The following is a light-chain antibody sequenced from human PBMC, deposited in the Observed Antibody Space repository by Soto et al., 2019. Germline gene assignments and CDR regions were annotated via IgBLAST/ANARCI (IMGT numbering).Light chain of an antibody. V-gene: IGKV3-11*01. Sequence: EIVMTQSPATLSLSPGERATLSCRASQSVSSYLAWYQQKPGQAPRLLIYDASNRATGIPARFSGSGSGTDFTLTISSLEPEDFAVYYCQQLEGFGPGTKVDI. CDR1: QSVSSY. CDR2: DAS. J-gene: IGKJ3*01. CDR3: QQLEG.